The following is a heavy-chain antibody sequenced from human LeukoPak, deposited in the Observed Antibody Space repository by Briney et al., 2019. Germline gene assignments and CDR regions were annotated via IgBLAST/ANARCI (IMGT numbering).Heavy chain of an antibody. J-gene: IGHJ3*02. CDR1: GYTFTGYY. V-gene: IGHV1-2*02. Sequence: GASVKVSCKASGYTFTGYYLHWVRQAPGQGLEWMGWINPHSGSTNYAQNFQGRVTMTRDTSISTAYMELSRLRSDDTAVYYCARDEDRGSYCAFDIWGQGTMVTVSS. CDR2: INPHSGST. D-gene: IGHD1-26*01. CDR3: ARDEDRGSYCAFDI.